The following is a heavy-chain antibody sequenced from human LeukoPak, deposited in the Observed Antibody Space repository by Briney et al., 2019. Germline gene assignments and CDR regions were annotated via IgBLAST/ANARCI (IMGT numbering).Heavy chain of an antibody. CDR3: ARGPYCSGGSCYDY. CDR1: GFTFSSYS. CDR2: ISRGSSYI. V-gene: IGHV3-21*01. Sequence: GGSLRLSCAASGFTFSSYSMNWVRQAPGKGLEWVSSISRGSSYIYYADSVKGRFTISRDNAKNSLYLQMNSLRAEDTAVYYCARGPYCSGGSCYDYWGQGTLVTVSS. D-gene: IGHD2-15*01. J-gene: IGHJ4*02.